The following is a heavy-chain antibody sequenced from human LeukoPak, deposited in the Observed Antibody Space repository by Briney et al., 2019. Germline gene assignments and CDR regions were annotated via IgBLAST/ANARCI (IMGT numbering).Heavy chain of an antibody. V-gene: IGHV4-4*09. CDR3: ARLHRDYGDYTVWFDP. J-gene: IGHJ5*02. Sequence: SETLSLTCTVSGGSISGNSWSWIRQPPGKGLEWIGYIYTDGSSDYNPSLKSRVTISVDTSKNQFSLKLSSVTAADTAVYYCARLHRDYGDYTVWFDPWGQGTLVTVSS. D-gene: IGHD4-17*01. CDR2: IYTDGSS. CDR1: GGSISGNS.